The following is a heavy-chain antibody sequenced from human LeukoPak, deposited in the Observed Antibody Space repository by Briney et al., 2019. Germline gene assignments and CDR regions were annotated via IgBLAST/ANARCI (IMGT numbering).Heavy chain of an antibody. Sequence: SETLSLTCAVYGGSFSGYYWSWIRQPPGKGLEWIGEINHSGSTNYNPSLKSRVTISVDTSKNQFSLKPSSVTAADTAVYYCARGAERITMVQGLYYYYYYMDVWGKGTTVTVSS. CDR1: GGSFSGYY. CDR3: ARGAERITMVQGLYYYYYYMDV. J-gene: IGHJ6*03. D-gene: IGHD3-10*01. V-gene: IGHV4-34*01. CDR2: INHSGST.